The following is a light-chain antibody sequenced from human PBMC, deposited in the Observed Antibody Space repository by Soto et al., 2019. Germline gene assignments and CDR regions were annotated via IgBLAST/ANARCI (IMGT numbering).Light chain of an antibody. J-gene: IGKJ3*01. CDR3: QQSYNTPLT. CDR1: QSISSY. CDR2: AAS. V-gene: IGKV1-39*01. Sequence: DIQMTQSPSSLSASVGDRVTITCRASQSISSYLNWYQQKPGKPPKLLIYAASCLQSGVPSRFSGSGSGTDFTLTISSLQPEDFATYYCQQSYNTPLTFGPGTKVHIK.